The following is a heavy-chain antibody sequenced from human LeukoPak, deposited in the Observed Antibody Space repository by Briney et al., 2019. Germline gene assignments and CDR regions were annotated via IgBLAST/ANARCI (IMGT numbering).Heavy chain of an antibody. CDR1: GGSISSSSYY. D-gene: IGHD4-17*01. CDR3: ARDRGETVTTNWFDP. J-gene: IGHJ5*02. Sequence: SETLSLTCTVSGGSISSSSYYWGWIRQPPGKGLEWIGSIYYSGSTYYSPSLKSRVTISVDTSKNQFSLKLSSVTAADTAVYYCARDRGETVTTNWFDPWGQGTLVTVST. V-gene: IGHV4-39*07. CDR2: IYYSGST.